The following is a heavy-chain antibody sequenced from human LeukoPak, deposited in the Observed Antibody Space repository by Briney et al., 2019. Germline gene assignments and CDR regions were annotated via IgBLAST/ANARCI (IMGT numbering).Heavy chain of an antibody. CDR3: ARAKSSSGWFDY. CDR1: GFTFRRDR. J-gene: IGHJ4*02. V-gene: IGHV3-21*01. Sequence: GGSLRISCVAPGFTFRRDRMSWGRQAPGKGLEWVSSSTTCSTYISYADSVKGRFTISRDNDKNSLYLQMNSLKAEETGVYYCARAKSSSGWFDYWGQGTLVTVSS. CDR2: STTCSTYI. D-gene: IGHD6-19*01.